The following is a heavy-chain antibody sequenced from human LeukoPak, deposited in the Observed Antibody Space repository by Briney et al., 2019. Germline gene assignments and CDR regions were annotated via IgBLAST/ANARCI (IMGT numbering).Heavy chain of an antibody. Sequence: PGRSLRLSCAASGFTFSSYVMHWVRQAPGKGLEWVAVISYDGSNKYYADSVKGRFTISRDNSKNTLYLQMNSLRAEDTAVYYCARDGAAADAEYFQHWGQGTLVTVSS. CDR1: GFTFSSYV. CDR2: ISYDGSNK. V-gene: IGHV3-30*04. CDR3: ARDGAAADAEYFQH. D-gene: IGHD6-13*01. J-gene: IGHJ1*01.